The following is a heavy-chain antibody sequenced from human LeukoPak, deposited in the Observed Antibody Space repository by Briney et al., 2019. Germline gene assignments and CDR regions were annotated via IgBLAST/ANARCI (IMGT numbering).Heavy chain of an antibody. CDR3: ARERGDYGDSRANWYFDL. V-gene: IGHV3-48*01. CDR1: GFTFSSYS. Sequence: QPGGSLRLSCAASGFTFSSYSMNWVRQAPGRGLEWVSYISSSSSTIYYADSVKGRFTISRDNAKNSLYLQMNSLRAEDTAVYYCARERGDYGDSRANWYFDLWGRGTLVTVSS. D-gene: IGHD4-17*01. CDR2: ISSSSSTI. J-gene: IGHJ2*01.